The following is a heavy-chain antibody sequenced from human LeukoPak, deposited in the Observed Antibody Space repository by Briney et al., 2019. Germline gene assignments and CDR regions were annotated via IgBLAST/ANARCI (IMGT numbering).Heavy chain of an antibody. CDR1: GYTFTGYY. D-gene: IGHD1-14*01. J-gene: IGHJ6*02. CDR3: ARGSDRSPNYYYYGMDV. Sequence: ASVQVSCQASGYTFTGYYMHWVRQAPGQGREWMGWINPNSGGTNYAQKFQGRVTMTRDTSISTAYMELSRLRSDDTAVYYCARGSDRSPNYYYYGMDVWGQGTTVTVSS. CDR2: INPNSGGT. V-gene: IGHV1-2*02.